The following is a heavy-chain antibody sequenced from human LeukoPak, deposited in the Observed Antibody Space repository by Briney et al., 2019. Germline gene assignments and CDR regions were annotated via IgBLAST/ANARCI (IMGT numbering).Heavy chain of an antibody. CDR3: ARGKQWLFYSPYFDY. D-gene: IGHD6-19*01. J-gene: IGHJ4*02. V-gene: IGHV4-4*02. CDR1: GGSISSSNW. Sequence: PSETLSLTCAVSGGSISSSNWWSWVRQPPGRGLEWIGEIYHSGSTNYNPSLKSRVTISVDKSKNQFSLKLSSVTAADTAVYYCARGKQWLFYSPYFDYWGQGTLVTVSS. CDR2: IYHSGST.